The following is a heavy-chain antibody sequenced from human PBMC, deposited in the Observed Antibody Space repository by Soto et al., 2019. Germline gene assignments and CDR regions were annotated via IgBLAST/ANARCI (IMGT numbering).Heavy chain of an antibody. Sequence: EVQLVESGGGLVQPGGSLRLSCAASGFTFSSYDMHWVRQATGKGLEWVSAIGTAGDTYYPGSVKGRFTISRENAKNSLYLQMNSLRAGDTAVYYCARGERLQRGGGMDVWGQGTTVTVSS. D-gene: IGHD6-25*01. V-gene: IGHV3-13*04. CDR1: GFTFSSYD. J-gene: IGHJ6*02. CDR2: IGTAGDT. CDR3: ARGERLQRGGGMDV.